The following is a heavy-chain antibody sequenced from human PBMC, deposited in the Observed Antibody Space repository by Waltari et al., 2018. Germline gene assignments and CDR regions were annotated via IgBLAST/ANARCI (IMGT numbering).Heavy chain of an antibody. D-gene: IGHD1-1*01. Sequence: EVQLVESGGALVQPGGSLRLSCAASGLTFRSYWMSWVRQAPVKGLEWVAGIKEDGSETYYVDSVKGRFTISRDNAKNSLYLHMNSLRAEDTAVYYCASHGPWTFNYWGQGTLVTVSS. CDR1: GLTFRSYW. V-gene: IGHV3-7*02. J-gene: IGHJ4*02. CDR2: IKEDGSET. CDR3: ASHGPWTFNY.